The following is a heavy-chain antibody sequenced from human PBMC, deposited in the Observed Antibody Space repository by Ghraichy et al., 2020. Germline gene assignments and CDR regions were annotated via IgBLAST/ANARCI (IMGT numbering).Heavy chain of an antibody. D-gene: IGHD6-6*01. CDR3: ARSTSSMFDL. J-gene: IGHJ2*01. CDR1: GDSVSSNSVA. CDR2: TYYRSKWYN. V-gene: IGHV6-1*01. Sequence: SCAISGDSVSSNSVAWNWIRQSPSRGLEWLGRTYYRSKWYNDYALSVKSRIAVNPDTSRNQFSLQLNSVTPDDTALYYCARSTSSMFDLWGRGTLVTVSS.